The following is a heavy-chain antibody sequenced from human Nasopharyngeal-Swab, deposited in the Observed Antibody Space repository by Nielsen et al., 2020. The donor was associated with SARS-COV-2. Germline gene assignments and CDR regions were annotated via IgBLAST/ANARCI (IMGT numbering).Heavy chain of an antibody. J-gene: IGHJ6*02. CDR3: ARDSYGSGSDYYYYGMDV. CDR2: IKQDGSEK. V-gene: IGHV3-7*01. D-gene: IGHD3-10*01. CDR1: GFTFSSYW. Sequence: GGFLRLSCAASGFTFSSYWMSWVRQAPGKGLEWVANIKQDGSEKYYVDSVKGRFTISRDNAKNSLYLQMNSLRAEDTAVYYCARDSYGSGSDYYYYGMDVWGQGTTVTVSS.